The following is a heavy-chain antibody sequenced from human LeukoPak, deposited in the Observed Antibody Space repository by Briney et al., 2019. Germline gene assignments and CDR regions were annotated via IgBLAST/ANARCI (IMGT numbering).Heavy chain of an antibody. Sequence: PGGSLTLSCAASGFTFSSYGMHWVRQAPGKGLEGVAVIWYEGSNKFYADSVKGRFTISRDNSKNTLYLQMNSLRAEDTAVYYCASTSGWYEPIDYWGQGTLVTVSS. D-gene: IGHD6-19*01. CDR3: ASTSGWYEPIDY. CDR1: GFTFSSYG. V-gene: IGHV3-33*01. CDR2: IWYEGSNK. J-gene: IGHJ4*02.